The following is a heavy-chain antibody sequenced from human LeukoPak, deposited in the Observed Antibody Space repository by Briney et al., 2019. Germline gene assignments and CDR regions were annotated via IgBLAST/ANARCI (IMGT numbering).Heavy chain of an antibody. V-gene: IGHV5-51*01. CDR3: ARQSSSWYGVDGY. CDR1: GYSFTSYW. Sequence: GESLQISCQGSGYSFTSYWIGWVRQMPGKGLEWMGIIYPGDSDTRYSPSFQGQVTISADKSISTAYLQWSSLKASDTAMYYCARQSSSWYGVDGYWGQGTLVTVSS. J-gene: IGHJ4*02. CDR2: IYPGDSDT. D-gene: IGHD6-13*01.